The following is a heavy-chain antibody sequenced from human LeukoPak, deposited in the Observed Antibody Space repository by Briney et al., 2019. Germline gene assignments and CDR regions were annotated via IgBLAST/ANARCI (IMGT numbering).Heavy chain of an antibody. CDR1: GFPFTSYG. J-gene: IGHJ4*02. V-gene: IGHV3-23*01. CDR2: ISGSGGSP. Sequence: GGSLRLPCAASGFPFTSYGMSWVRQAPGKGLEWVSTISGSGGSPYYADSVKGRFTISRDNSNNTLYLQMNSLRAEDTAVYYCAKSGRGYGGNSLRFDYWGQGTLVTVSS. D-gene: IGHD4-23*01. CDR3: AKSGRGYGGNSLRFDY.